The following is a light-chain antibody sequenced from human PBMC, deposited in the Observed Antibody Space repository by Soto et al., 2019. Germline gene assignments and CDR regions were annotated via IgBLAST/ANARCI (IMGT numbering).Light chain of an antibody. CDR1: EGVXTN. Sequence: TVMTQCPATLSVSPGETATLSRRASEGVXTNLAWYQQKPGQAPRVLIYXASNRATGIPARFSGSGSGTEFTITISSLQSEDLAVYYCQQYNNWRTFGQGTKVDIK. J-gene: IGKJ1*01. CDR2: XAS. CDR3: QQYNNWRT. V-gene: IGKV3-15*01.